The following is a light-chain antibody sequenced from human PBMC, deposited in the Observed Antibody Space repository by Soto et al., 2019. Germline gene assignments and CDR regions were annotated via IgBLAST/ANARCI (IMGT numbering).Light chain of an antibody. CDR1: QDISNY. J-gene: IGKJ5*01. V-gene: IGKV1-33*01. Sequence: DIQMTQSPSSLSASVGDRVTITCQASQDISNYLNWYQQKPGKAPKLLIYDASNLETGVPSRFSGSGSGTDFTFTISSLQPGDIATYYCQHSEAFGQGTRLEMK. CDR3: QHSEA. CDR2: DAS.